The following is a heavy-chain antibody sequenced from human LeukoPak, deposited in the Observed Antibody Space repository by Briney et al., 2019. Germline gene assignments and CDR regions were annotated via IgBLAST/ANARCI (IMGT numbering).Heavy chain of an antibody. Sequence: SETLSLTCAVYGGSFSGYYWSWIRQPPGKGLEWIGEINHSGSTNYNPSLKSRVTISVDTSKNQFALKLSSVTAADTAVYYCARGVPYYDFWSGYYDYWGQGTLVTVSS. CDR2: INHSGST. V-gene: IGHV4-34*01. CDR3: ARGVPYYDFWSGYYDY. CDR1: GGSFSGYY. J-gene: IGHJ4*02. D-gene: IGHD3-3*01.